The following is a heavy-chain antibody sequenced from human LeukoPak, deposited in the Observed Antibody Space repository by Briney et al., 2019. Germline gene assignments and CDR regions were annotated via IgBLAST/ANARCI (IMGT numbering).Heavy chain of an antibody. V-gene: IGHV3-30*04. CDR2: ISYDGSNK. D-gene: IGHD4-17*01. CDR1: GFTFSSYA. J-gene: IGHJ6*04. CDR3: ARHLYGDSPHGMDV. Sequence: GRSLRLSWAASGFTFSSYAMRWVRQAPGKGLEWVAVISYDGSNKYYADSVKGRFTISRDNSKNTLYLQMNSLRAEDTAVYYCARHLYGDSPHGMDVWGKGTTVTVSS.